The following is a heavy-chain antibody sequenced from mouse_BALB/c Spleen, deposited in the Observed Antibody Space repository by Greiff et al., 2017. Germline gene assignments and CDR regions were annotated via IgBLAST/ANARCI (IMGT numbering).Heavy chain of an antibody. CDR1: GYTFTSYW. D-gene: IGHD2-3*01. CDR2: IDPSDSET. V-gene: IGHV1S126*01. J-gene: IGHJ2*01. Sequence: VQLQQSGPQLVRPGASVKISCKASGYTFTSYWMHWVKQRPGQGLEWIGMIDPSDSETRLNQKFKDKATLTVDKSSSTAYMQLSSPTSEDSAVYYCARKGWLGNFDYWSQGTTLTVSS. CDR3: ARKGWLGNFDY.